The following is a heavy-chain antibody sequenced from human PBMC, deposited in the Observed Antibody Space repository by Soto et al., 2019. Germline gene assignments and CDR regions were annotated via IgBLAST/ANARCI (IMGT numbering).Heavy chain of an antibody. V-gene: IGHV1-58*02. Sequence: SVKVSCKASGFTFTSSAMQWVRQARGQRLEWIGWIVVGSGNTNYAQKFQERVTITRDMSTSTAYMELSSLRSEDTAVYYCAADLYCSSTSCYGVGAFDIWGQGTMVTVSS. D-gene: IGHD2-2*01. CDR1: GFTFTSSA. CDR3: AADLYCSSTSCYGVGAFDI. J-gene: IGHJ3*02. CDR2: IVVGSGNT.